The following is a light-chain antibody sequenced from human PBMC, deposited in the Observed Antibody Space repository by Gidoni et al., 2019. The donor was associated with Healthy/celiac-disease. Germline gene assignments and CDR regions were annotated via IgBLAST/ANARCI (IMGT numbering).Light chain of an antibody. CDR1: QSISSY. V-gene: IGKV1-39*01. J-gene: IGKJ1*01. CDR3: QQSYITWT. CDR2: AAS. Sequence: DIQMTQSPSSLSASVGDRVTITCRASQSISSYLNWYQQKPGKAPKLLIYAASSLQSGVPLRFSGSGSGTDFTLTISSLQPEDFATYYCQQSYITWTFSQGTKVEIK.